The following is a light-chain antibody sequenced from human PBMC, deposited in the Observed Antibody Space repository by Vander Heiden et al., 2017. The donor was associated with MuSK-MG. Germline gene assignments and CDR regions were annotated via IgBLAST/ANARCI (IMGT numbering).Light chain of an antibody. Sequence: SYVLTHPPSVSVATGQTARMTCGGDNIGSESVHWYQQNPGPAHVLVFDDDSDRPAGIPERLACSKAGTTAKPTISMVEAGEEDDYYCTVWGSRDGHWVFGGGTKLTVL. CDR2: DDS. CDR1: NIGSES. CDR3: TVWGSRDGHWV. J-gene: IGLJ3*02. V-gene: IGLV3-21*02.